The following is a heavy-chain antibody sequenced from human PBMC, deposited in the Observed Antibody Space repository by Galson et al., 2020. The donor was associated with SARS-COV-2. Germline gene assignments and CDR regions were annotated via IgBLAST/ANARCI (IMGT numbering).Heavy chain of an antibody. CDR1: GFMFSDYA. J-gene: IGHJ5*02. V-gene: IGHV3-64D*06. CDR2: ISSNGENS. D-gene: IGHD6-19*01. CDR3: LSYSSTRQNH. Sequence: GGSTRLSCSASGFMFSDYAMHWVRQAPVKGLEYVSAISSNGENSFYADSVNGRFTMSRDNSKRMFYLQMTALRLEDTAFYFCLSYSSTRQNHWGQGTLVTVSS.